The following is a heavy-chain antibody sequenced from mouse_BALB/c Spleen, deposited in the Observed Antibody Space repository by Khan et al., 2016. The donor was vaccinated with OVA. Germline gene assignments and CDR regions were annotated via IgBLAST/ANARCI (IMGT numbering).Heavy chain of an antibody. Sequence: EVELVESGGDLVKPGGSLKLSCAASGFTFSDYYMYWVRQTPEKRLEWVATISDGGSYTYYPDSVKGRFTISRDDAKNNLYLQMSSLKSEDAAMYYCARGFYGGPFTYWGQGTLVTVSA. CDR1: GFTFSDYY. CDR2: ISDGGSYT. D-gene: IGHD1-1*02. V-gene: IGHV5-4*02. CDR3: ARGFYGGPFTY. J-gene: IGHJ3*01.